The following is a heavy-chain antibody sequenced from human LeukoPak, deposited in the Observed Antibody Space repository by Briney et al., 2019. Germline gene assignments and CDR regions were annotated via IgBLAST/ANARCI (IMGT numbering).Heavy chain of an antibody. CDR1: AGSISSTSYY. J-gene: IGHJ4*02. CDR2: IYYSGST. CDR3: ARLNYYYDSSGYYPSSPFDY. D-gene: IGHD3-22*01. V-gene: IGHV4-39*01. Sequence: PSPTLSLTRTLSAGSISSTSYYSGWIRQPPGKGLEWIGSIYYSGSTCYNPSLKSRVTISVDTSKNQFSLKLSSVTAADTAVYYCARLNYYYDSSGYYPSSPFDYWGQGTLVTVSS.